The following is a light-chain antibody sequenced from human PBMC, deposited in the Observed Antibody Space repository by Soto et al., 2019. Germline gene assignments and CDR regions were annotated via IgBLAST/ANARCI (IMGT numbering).Light chain of an antibody. Sequence: QSVLTQPPSASATPGQRVTISCSGISSNIGTNYVYWYQHLPGTAPKLLIYRNDQRPSGVPDRFSGSMSGTAASLAIGGLRSEDEADYYCAAWDDSLSGVVFGGGTKLTVL. J-gene: IGLJ2*01. CDR2: RND. CDR1: SSNIGTNY. V-gene: IGLV1-47*01. CDR3: AAWDDSLSGVV.